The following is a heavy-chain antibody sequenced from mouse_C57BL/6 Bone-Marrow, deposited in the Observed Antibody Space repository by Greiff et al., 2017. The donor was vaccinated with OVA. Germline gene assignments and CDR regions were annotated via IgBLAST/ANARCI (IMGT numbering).Heavy chain of an antibody. CDR2: IRNKANGYTT. CDR3: ARSGAWFAY. D-gene: IGHD4-1*01. J-gene: IGHJ3*01. CDR1: GFTFTDYY. Sequence: EVKVVESGGGLVQPGGSLSLSCAASGFTFTDYYMSWVRQPPGKALEWLGFIRNKANGYTTGYSASVKGRFTISRDNSQSILYLQMNALRAEDSATYYCARSGAWFAYWGQGTLVTVSA. V-gene: IGHV7-3*01.